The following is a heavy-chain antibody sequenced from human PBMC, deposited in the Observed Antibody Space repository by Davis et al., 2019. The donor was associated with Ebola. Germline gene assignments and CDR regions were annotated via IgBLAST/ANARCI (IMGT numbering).Heavy chain of an antibody. CDR1: GFTFSSYA. V-gene: IGHV3-23*01. CDR3: AKDGRGYCSSTSCYVDY. D-gene: IGHD2-2*01. CDR2: ISGSGGST. J-gene: IGHJ4*02. Sequence: GESLKISCAASGFTFSSYAMSWVRQAPGKGLEWVSAISGSGGSTYYADSVKGRFTISRDNSKNTLYLQMNSLRAEDTAVYYCAKDGRGYCSSTSCYVDYWGQGTLVTVSS.